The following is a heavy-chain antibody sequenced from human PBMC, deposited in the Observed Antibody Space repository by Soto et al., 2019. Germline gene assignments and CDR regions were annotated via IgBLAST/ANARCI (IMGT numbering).Heavy chain of an antibody. CDR2: INGGNGNT. V-gene: IGHV1-3*01. CDR1: GYMFTKSA. CDR3: ARDGVAAGNINFDY. J-gene: IGHJ4*02. D-gene: IGHD6-25*01. Sequence: ASVKVSFKASGYMFTKSAMHWVRQAPGQRFEWMGWINGGNGNTKYSPKLQDRVTITRDTSASTAYMELSSLRSEDTALYYCARDGVAAGNINFDYWGQGTLVTVSS.